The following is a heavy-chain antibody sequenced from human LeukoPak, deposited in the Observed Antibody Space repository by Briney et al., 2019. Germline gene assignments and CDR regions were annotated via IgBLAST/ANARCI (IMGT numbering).Heavy chain of an antibody. D-gene: IGHD4-17*01. CDR1: GFPFSNYW. CDR2: IDSDGSGT. Sequence: GGSLRLSCAASGFPFSNYWMHWVRPAPGKGLVWVSRIDSDGSGTSYADSVKGRFTISRDNAKNTVYLQMNSLRDEDTAVYYCTTVFEKWGQGTLVTVSS. CDR3: TTVFEK. V-gene: IGHV3-74*01. J-gene: IGHJ4*02.